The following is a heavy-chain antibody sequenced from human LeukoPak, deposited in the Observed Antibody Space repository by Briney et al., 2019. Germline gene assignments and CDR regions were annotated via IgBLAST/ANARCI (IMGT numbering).Heavy chain of an antibody. CDR3: AKDITAFRAATDGCPIDY. D-gene: IGHD5-24*01. Sequence: PGGSLRLSCAASGFTFSTYSMNWVRQAPGEGLEWVSGISWNSGSIGYADSVKGRFTISRDNAKNSLYLQMNSLRAEDTALYYCAKDITAFRAATDGCPIDYWGQGTLVTVSS. J-gene: IGHJ4*02. CDR1: GFTFSTYS. V-gene: IGHV3-9*01. CDR2: ISWNSGSI.